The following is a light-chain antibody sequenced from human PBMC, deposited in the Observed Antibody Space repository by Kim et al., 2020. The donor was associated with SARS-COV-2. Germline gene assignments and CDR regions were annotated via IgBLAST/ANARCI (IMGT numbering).Light chain of an antibody. V-gene: IGLV2-8*01. Sequence: ATTSCGGTTSDVVGYNYDACYHQQHGETPNLLMYEDSKGPSAVPARFSCSNSGNTASLTVSALQHEDDDAYYCSSYAGSNTSYVFGRGTKVTVL. CDR2: EDS. CDR3: SSYAGSNTSYV. J-gene: IGLJ6*01. CDR1: TSDVVGYNY.